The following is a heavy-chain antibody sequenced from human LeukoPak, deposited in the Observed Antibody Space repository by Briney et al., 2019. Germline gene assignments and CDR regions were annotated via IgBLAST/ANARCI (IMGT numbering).Heavy chain of an antibody. CDR1: GFTFSNAW. CDR3: TTADDYGEGFDY. V-gene: IGHV3-15*01. Sequence: PGGSLRLSCAASGFTFSNAWMSWVRQAPGKGLEWVGRIKSKTDGGTTDYAAPVKGRFTISRDDSKNTLYLQMNSLKTEDTAVYYCTTADDYGEGFDYWGQGTLVTVSS. D-gene: IGHD4-17*01. CDR2: IKSKTDGGTT. J-gene: IGHJ4*02.